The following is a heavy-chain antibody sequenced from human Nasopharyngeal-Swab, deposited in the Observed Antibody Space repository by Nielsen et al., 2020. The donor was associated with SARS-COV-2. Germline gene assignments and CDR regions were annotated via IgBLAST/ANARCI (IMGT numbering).Heavy chain of an antibody. D-gene: IGHD3-16*01. V-gene: IGHV3-30*18. CDR3: AKAFGEDQLAEDAFDA. CDR1: GFTFSNYG. Sequence: GESLKISWACSGFTFSNYGMHWVRQAPGKVLEWVAVISYDGNIKSYADSVRGRFLISRDNSHNTLYLQMSRLRTEDRAVYYCAKAFGEDQLAEDAFDAWGQGTMVTVSS. J-gene: IGHJ3*01. CDR2: ISYDGNIK.